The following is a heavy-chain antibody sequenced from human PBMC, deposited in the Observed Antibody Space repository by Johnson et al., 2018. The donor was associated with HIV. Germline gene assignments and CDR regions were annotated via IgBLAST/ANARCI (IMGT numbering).Heavy chain of an antibody. J-gene: IGHJ3*02. CDR2: IKQNRSEK. CDR1: GFTFSSYG. V-gene: IGHV3-7*01. Sequence: VQLVESGGGLVQPGRSLRLSCAASGFTFSSYGMNWVRQAPGKGLEWVANIKQNRSEKYYVASVKGRFTISRDNSKNTLYLQMGSLRAEDMAVYYCARDEGVTIFGGLSAFDIWGQGTMVTVSS. D-gene: IGHD3-3*01. CDR3: ARDEGVTIFGGLSAFDI.